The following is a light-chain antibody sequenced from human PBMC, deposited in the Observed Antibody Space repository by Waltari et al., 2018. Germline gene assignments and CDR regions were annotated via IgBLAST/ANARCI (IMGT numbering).Light chain of an antibody. Sequence: TCRASQNIINYLNWYQQIPGKAPKILIYTASSLKNGVPFRFSGSGSGTDFTLTISSLQPEDFATYYCQQSYNLPRTFGQGTKVEIK. CDR1: QNIINY. J-gene: IGKJ1*01. V-gene: IGKV1-39*01. CDR2: TAS. CDR3: QQSYNLPRT.